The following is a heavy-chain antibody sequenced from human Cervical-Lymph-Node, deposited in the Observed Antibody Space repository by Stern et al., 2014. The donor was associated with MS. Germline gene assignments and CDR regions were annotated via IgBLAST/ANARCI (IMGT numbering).Heavy chain of an antibody. CDR1: GFIFGNSA. V-gene: IGHV3-33*06. CDR2: IWYDGTNE. Sequence: QVQLVESGGGVVQSGRSLRLSCAASGFIFGNSAMHWARQAPGKGLEWVAMIWYDGTNEYYAESVKGRFTISRDNRMNTLYLQMNSLRVEDTAVYFCAKDWDSSKPAYFDSWGQGALVIVSS. D-gene: IGHD6-19*01. CDR3: AKDWDSSKPAYFDS. J-gene: IGHJ4*02.